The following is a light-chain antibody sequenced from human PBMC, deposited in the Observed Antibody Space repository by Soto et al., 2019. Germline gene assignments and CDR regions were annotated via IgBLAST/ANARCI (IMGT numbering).Light chain of an antibody. CDR1: QTIIRY. J-gene: IGKJ1*01. CDR2: AAS. Sequence: DIQMTQSPTSLSASVGDRVNITCRASQTIIRYLSWYQQKPGKAPKLLISAASSLQSGVPSRFSGSRSGTDFTLTISSLQPEDFAIYYCQQCYSTPWTFGQGTKVEVK. V-gene: IGKV1-39*01. CDR3: QQCYSTPWT.